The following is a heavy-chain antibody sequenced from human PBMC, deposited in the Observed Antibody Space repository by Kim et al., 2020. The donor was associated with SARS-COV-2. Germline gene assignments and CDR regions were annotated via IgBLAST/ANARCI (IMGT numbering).Heavy chain of an antibody. CDR1: GFTFSSYA. D-gene: IGHD1-26*01. J-gene: IGHJ3*02. Sequence: GGSLRLSCSASGFTFSSYAMHWVRQAPGKGLEYVSAIRSNGGSTYYADSVKGRFTISRDNSKNTLYLQMSSLRAEDTAVYYCVKDEWGMSHDAFDIWGQGTMGTVSS. CDR2: IRSNGGST. V-gene: IGHV3-64D*06. CDR3: VKDEWGMSHDAFDI.